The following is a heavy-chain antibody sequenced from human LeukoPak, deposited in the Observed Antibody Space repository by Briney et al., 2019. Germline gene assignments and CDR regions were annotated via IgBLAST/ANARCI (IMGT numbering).Heavy chain of an antibody. CDR2: ISSSSSYI. J-gene: IGHJ6*02. V-gene: IGHV3-21*01. D-gene: IGHD3-16*01. CDR3: ARDGGSYGMDV. CDR1: GFPFSNYW. Sequence: GGSLRLSCAASGFPFSNYWMSWVRQAPGKGLEWVSSISSSSSYIYYADSVKGRFTISRDNAKNSLYPQMNSLRAEDTAMYYCARDGGSYGMDVWGQGTTVTVSS.